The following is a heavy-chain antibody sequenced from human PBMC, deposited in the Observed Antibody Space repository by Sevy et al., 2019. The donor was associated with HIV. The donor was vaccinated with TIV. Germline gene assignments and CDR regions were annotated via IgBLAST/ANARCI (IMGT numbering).Heavy chain of an antibody. CDR3: ASPNCSSTSCYRIFDY. CDR2: INHSGST. V-gene: IGHV4-34*01. J-gene: IGHJ4*02. D-gene: IGHD2-2*01. Sequence: SETLSLTCAVYGGSFSGYYWSWIRQPPGKGLEWMGEINHSGSTNYNATPKSRVTISLDTSKNQFSLKRRSVTAAATAEYYCASPNCSSTSCYRIFDYWGQGTLVTVSS. CDR1: GGSFSGYY.